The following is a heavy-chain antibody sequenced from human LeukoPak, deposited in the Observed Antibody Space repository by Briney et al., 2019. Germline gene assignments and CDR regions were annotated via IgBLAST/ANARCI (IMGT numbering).Heavy chain of an antibody. Sequence: SETLSLTCTVSGGSISSSSYYWGGIRQPPGKGLECIGSIYYSGSTYYNPSLKSRVTISVDTSKNQFSLKLSSVTAADTAVYYCARRGYSYGYDFDYWGQGTLVTVSS. CDR2: IYYSGST. CDR1: GGSISSSSYY. CDR3: ARRGYSYGYDFDY. D-gene: IGHD5-18*01. J-gene: IGHJ4*02. V-gene: IGHV4-39*01.